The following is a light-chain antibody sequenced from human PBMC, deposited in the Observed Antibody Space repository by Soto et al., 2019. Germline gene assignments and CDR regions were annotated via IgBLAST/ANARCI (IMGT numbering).Light chain of an antibody. J-gene: IGKJ5*01. Sequence: EIVMTQSPATLSVSPGDRATLSCRASESVRSSSLAWYQHKPGQAPRLVISGTSRRATGIPDRFSGSGSGTDFTLTINRLEPEDFAMYYCQQYGSMWTFGQGTRLEIK. V-gene: IGKV3-20*01. CDR1: ESVRSSS. CDR3: QQYGSMWT. CDR2: GTS.